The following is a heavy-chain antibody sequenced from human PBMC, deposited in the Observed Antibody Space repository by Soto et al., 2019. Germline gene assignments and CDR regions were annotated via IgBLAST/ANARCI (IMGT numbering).Heavy chain of an antibody. Sequence: GGSLRLSCAASGFTFSNAWMSWVRQAPGKGLEWGGRIKSKTDGGTTDYAAPVKGRFTISRDESKNTLDLQMNSLKTDDTAVYSWSTEDSDTAMFDYWGQGTLVTVSS. D-gene: IGHD5-18*01. CDR1: GFTFSNAW. V-gene: IGHV3-15*01. CDR2: IKSKTDGGTT. J-gene: IGHJ4*02. CDR3: STEDSDTAMFDY.